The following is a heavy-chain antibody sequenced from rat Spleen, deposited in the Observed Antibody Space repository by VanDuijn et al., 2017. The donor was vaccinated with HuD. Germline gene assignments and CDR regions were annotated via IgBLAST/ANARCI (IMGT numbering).Heavy chain of an antibody. CDR1: GFSLTDYS. D-gene: IGHD1-6*01. V-gene: IGHV2S63*01. CDR3: ARDRMDYYYYCDY. J-gene: IGHJ2*01. CDR2: MWSGGST. Sequence: VQLKESGPGLVQPSQTLSLTCTVSGFSLTDYSVHWVRQPPGKGLEWMGVMWSGGSTAYNSALKSRLSISRDTSKSQVFLKMSGLQTEDTATYYCARDRMDYYYYCDYWGQGVMVTVSS.